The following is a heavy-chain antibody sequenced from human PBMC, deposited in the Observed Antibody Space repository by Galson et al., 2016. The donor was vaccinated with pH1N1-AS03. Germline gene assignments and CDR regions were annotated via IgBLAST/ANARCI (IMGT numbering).Heavy chain of an antibody. CDR1: GSSISTGNYY. CDR2: IYTSGST. Sequence: TLSLTCSVSGSSISTGNYYWNWIRQPAGKGLEWIGRIYTSGSTNYTPSLKSRVTISADRTMNQFSLKLTSVTAADTAGYFCAREEWLQSKGGFDSWGRGTLVTVSS. J-gene: IGHJ4*02. V-gene: IGHV4-61*02. CDR3: AREEWLQSKGGFDS. D-gene: IGHD5-24*01.